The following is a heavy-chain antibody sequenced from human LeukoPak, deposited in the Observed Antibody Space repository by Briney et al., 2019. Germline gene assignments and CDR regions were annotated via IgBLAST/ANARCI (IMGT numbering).Heavy chain of an antibody. CDR2: IYTTGST. Sequence: SETLSLTCTVSGGSISSYYWSWIRQPAGKGLEWIGRIYTTGSTNYNPSLKSRVTMSVDTSKNHFSLKLSSVTAADTAVYYCARAYKGSISLNYYYYMDVWGKGTTVTVSS. J-gene: IGHJ6*03. CDR1: GGSISSYY. CDR3: ARAYKGSISLNYYYYMDV. D-gene: IGHD1-14*01. V-gene: IGHV4-4*07.